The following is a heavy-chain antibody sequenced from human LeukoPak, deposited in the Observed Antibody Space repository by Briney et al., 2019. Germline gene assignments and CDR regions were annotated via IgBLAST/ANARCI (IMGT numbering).Heavy chain of an antibody. CDR2: IDPNSGGT. Sequence: ASVKVSCKPSGYTFTGYYIHWVRQAPGQGLEWMGWIDPNSGGTNYAQKFQGRVTMTRDTSISTAYMELSRLTSADTAVYRCATPSSSSWYGFDPWGQGTLVTVS. CDR3: ATPSSSSWYGFDP. CDR1: GYTFTGYY. J-gene: IGHJ5*02. V-gene: IGHV1-2*02. D-gene: IGHD6-13*01.